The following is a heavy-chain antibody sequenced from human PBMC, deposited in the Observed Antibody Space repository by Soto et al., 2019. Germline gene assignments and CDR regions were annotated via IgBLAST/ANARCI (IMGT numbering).Heavy chain of an antibody. CDR2: ISSSSSYI. J-gene: IGHJ3*02. Sequence: GGSLRLSCAASGFTFSSYSMNWVRQAPGKGLEWVASISSSSSYIYYADSVKGRFTISRDNAKNSLYLQMNSLRAEDTAVYYCARSRAEYYDIWSGYYGGAFDIWGQGTMVTVSS. V-gene: IGHV3-21*01. D-gene: IGHD3-3*01. CDR1: GFTFSSYS. CDR3: ARSRAEYYDIWSGYYGGAFDI.